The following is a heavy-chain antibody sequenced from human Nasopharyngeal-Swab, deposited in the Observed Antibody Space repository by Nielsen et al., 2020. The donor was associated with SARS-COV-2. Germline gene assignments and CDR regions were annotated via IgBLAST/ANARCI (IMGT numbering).Heavy chain of an antibody. CDR3: ASSPYYYGMDV. Sequence: GESLKISCAASGFTFSSYEMNWVRQAPGKGLEWVSYISSSGSTIYYADSVKGRFTISRDNSKNTLYLQMNSLRAEDTAVYYCASSPYYYGMDVWGQGTTVTVSS. V-gene: IGHV3-48*03. CDR2: ISSSGSTI. CDR1: GFTFSSYE. J-gene: IGHJ6*02.